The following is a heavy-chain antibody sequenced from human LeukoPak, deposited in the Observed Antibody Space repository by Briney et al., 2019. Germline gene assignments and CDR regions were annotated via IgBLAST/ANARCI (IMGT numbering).Heavy chain of an antibody. Sequence: SETLSLTCTVPGGSISSYYWSWIRQPPGKGLEWIGRIYTSGSTNYNPSLKSRVTISVDTSKNQFSLKLSPVTAADTAVYSCARMHYDILTGYYRGIWFDPWGQGTLVTVSS. J-gene: IGHJ5*02. CDR3: ARMHYDILTGYYRGIWFDP. CDR1: GGSISSYY. CDR2: IYTSGST. V-gene: IGHV4-4*09. D-gene: IGHD3-9*01.